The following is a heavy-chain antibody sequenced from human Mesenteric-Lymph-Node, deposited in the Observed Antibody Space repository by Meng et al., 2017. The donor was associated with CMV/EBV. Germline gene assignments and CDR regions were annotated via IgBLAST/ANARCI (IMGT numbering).Heavy chain of an antibody. CDR2: ISGSGLTT. CDR1: GFTFSSYA. J-gene: IGHJ6*02. V-gene: IGHV3-23*01. Sequence: GESLKISCAASGFTFSSYALTWVRQAPGKGLEWLSSISGSGLTTYYGDSAKGRFTISRDNSKNTVFLQMSSLRAEDTATYYCAKDRPTADRPYGMDVWGQGTTVTVSS. D-gene: IGHD6-6*01. CDR3: AKDRPTADRPYGMDV.